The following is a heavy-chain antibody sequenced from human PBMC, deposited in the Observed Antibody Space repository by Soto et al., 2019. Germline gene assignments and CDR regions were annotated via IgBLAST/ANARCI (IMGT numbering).Heavy chain of an antibody. CDR1: GYTFTIYG. J-gene: IGHJ4*02. V-gene: IGHV1-18*04. D-gene: IGHD2-21*02. CDR3: ARGLVVVTAGLDY. CDR2: ISAYNGNT. Sequence: ASVKVSCKASGYTFTIYGISWVRQAPGQGLEWMGWISAYNGNTNYAQKLQCRVTMTTDTSTSTAYMELRRLRSDYTAVYYCARGLVVVTAGLDYWGQGTLVTVSS.